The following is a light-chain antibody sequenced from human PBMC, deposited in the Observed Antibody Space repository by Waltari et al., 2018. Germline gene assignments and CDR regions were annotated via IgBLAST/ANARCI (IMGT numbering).Light chain of an antibody. J-gene: IGLJ2*01. CDR1: ALPRLY. V-gene: IGLV3-25*03. CDR3: QSADTDFANHVL. Sequence: SYDLTHPPSVSVSPGQTARITCPGNALPRLYSYWYQQKPGQAPLLLIYKDTQSATGSPERFTGSSSGTTVTLTISGVQAEDEADYYRQSADTDFANHVLFGGGTQLTVL. CDR2: KDT.